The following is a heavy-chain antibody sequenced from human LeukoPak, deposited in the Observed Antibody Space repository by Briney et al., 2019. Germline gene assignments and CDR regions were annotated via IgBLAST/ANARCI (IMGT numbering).Heavy chain of an antibody. J-gene: IGHJ5*02. Sequence: GESLKISCKGSGYSFTSYWIGWVRQMPGKGLEWMGIIYPGDSDTRYSPSFQGQVTISADKSISTAYLQWSSLKASDTAMYYCARRAYYYDNSGSIGHWFDPWGQGTLVTVSS. V-gene: IGHV5-51*01. CDR3: ARRAYYYDNSGSIGHWFDP. CDR2: IYPGDSDT. CDR1: GYSFTSYW. D-gene: IGHD3-22*01.